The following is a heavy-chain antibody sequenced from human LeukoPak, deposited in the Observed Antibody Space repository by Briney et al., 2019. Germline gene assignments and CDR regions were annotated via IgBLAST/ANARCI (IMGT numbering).Heavy chain of an antibody. CDR2: ISSQSTFI. CDR1: GFTFISYN. J-gene: IGHJ4*02. D-gene: IGHD3-3*01. Sequence: GGSLRLSCAASGFTFISYNMNWVRQAPGKGLEWVSSISSQSTFIYYADSVKGRFTISRDNAKESVHLEMDSLRAEDTAVYYCVRDPGSRFLQWPDWGQGTLVTVSS. V-gene: IGHV3-21*01. CDR3: VRDPGSRFLQWPD.